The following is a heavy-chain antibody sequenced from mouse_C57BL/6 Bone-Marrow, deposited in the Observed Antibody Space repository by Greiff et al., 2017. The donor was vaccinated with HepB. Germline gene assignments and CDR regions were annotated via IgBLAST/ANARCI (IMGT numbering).Heavy chain of an antibody. CDR2: ISYDGSN. CDR1: GYSITSGYY. CDR3: ARGGYYRDAMDY. V-gene: IGHV3-6*01. D-gene: IGHD2-14*01. Sequence: EVQLQESGPGLVKPSQSLSLTCSVTGYSITSGYYWNWIRQFPGNKLEWMGYISYDGSNNYNPSLKNRISITRDTSKNQFFLKLNSVTTEDTATYYCARGGYYRDAMDYWGQGTSVTVSS. J-gene: IGHJ4*01.